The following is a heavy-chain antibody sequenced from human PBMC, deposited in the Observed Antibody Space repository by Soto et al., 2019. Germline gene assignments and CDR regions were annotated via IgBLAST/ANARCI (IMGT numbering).Heavy chain of an antibody. CDR3: ARVLSSSWPYYYYGMDV. Sequence: SETLSLTCAVSGGSINSSNWLSWVRQPPGKGLEWIGEIYHSGSTNYNPSLKSRVTISVDKSKNQFSLKLSSVTAADTAVYYCARVLSSSWPYYYYGMDVWVQGTTVTVSS. D-gene: IGHD6-13*01. CDR2: IYHSGST. CDR1: GGSINSSNW. J-gene: IGHJ6*02. V-gene: IGHV4-4*02.